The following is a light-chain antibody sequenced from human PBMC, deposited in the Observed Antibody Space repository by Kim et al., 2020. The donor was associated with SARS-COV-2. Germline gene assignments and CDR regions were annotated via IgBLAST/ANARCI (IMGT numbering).Light chain of an antibody. CDR2: DAS. V-gene: IGKV3-11*01. CDR3: QQRSSWSP. J-gene: IGKJ5*01. Sequence: EIELTQSPATLSLSLGERATLSCRASQSVSSYLAWYQQKPGQAPRLLIYDASKRATGIPARFSGRGSGTDFTLTISSLEPEDFAVYYCQQRSSWSPFGQGTRLEIK. CDR1: QSVSSY.